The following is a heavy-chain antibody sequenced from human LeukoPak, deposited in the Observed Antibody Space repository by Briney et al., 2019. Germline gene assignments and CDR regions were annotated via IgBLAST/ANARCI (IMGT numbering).Heavy chain of an antibody. CDR1: GGSISSYY. J-gene: IGHJ4*02. CDR2: IYYSGST. CDR3: ARGGYSSGCDY. V-gene: IGHV4-59*01. Sequence: SETLSLTCTVSGGSISSYYWSWIRQPPGKGLEWIGYIYYSGSTNYNPSLKSRVTISVDTSKNQLSLKLSSVTAADTAVYFCARGGYSSGCDYCGQGTLVTVSS. D-gene: IGHD6-19*01.